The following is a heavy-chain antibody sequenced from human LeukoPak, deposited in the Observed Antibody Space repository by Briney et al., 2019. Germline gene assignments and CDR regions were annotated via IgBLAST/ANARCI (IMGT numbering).Heavy chain of an antibody. CDR3: AGGHRNWLLSWFDP. CDR1: GGSISSGSYF. CDR2: IHYTGST. V-gene: IGHV4-39*07. J-gene: IGHJ5*02. D-gene: IGHD3-9*01. Sequence: PSETLSLTCTVSGGSISSGSYFWGWIRQPPGKELEWIATIHYTGSTYYNPSLKSRVTISIDTSKNQFSLTLTSVTAADTAVYYCAGGHRNWLLSWFDPWGRGTLVTVSS.